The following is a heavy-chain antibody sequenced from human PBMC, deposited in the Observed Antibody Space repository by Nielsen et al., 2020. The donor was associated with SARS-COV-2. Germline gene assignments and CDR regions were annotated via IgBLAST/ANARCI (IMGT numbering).Heavy chain of an antibody. Sequence: GGSLRLSCAASGFTFSSYGMYWVRQAPGKGLEWVAVIWYDGSNKYYADSVKGRFTISRDNSKNTLYLQMNSLRAEDTAVYYCARGEQTRGPRGRYYYGIDVWGQGTTVTVSS. CDR2: IWYDGSNK. CDR3: ARGEQTRGPRGRYYYGIDV. CDR1: GFTFSSYG. J-gene: IGHJ6*02. V-gene: IGHV3-33*01. D-gene: IGHD3-16*01.